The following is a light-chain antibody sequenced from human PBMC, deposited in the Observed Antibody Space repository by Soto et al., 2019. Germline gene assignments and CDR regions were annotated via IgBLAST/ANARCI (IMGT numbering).Light chain of an antibody. J-gene: IGKJ2*01. Sequence: DIQMTQSPSSLSASVGDRVTITCRASQSSSNYLNWYQQKPGKAPKRLIYAASSLQSGVPSRFSGSGSGTDFTLTISSLQPEDFETYYCQQSYRTPYTFGQGTKLEIK. CDR2: AAS. CDR3: QQSYRTPYT. V-gene: IGKV1-39*01. CDR1: QSSSNY.